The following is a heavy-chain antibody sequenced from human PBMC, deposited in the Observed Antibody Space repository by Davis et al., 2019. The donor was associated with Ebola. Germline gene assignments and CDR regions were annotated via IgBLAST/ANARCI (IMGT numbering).Heavy chain of an antibody. J-gene: IGHJ6*03. CDR3: ATDRISGTWGFGYYMDV. Sequence: PGGSLRLSCVASGFDFTRYSAHWVRQAPGKGLEWLAVISYHGSIDHSADSVKGRFTISRDNSKNPLSLQMNSLTYEDTAVYYCATDRISGTWGFGYYMDVWGRGTMVTVSS. V-gene: IGHV3-30-3*01. CDR1: GFDFTRYS. D-gene: IGHD1-7*01. CDR2: ISYHGSID.